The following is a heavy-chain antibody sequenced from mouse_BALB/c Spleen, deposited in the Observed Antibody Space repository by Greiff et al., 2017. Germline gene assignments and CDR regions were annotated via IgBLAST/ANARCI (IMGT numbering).Heavy chain of an antibody. D-gene: IGHD2-14*01. Sequence: EVQRVESGGGLVQPGGSLKLSCAASGFTFSSYGMSWVRQTPDKRLELVATINSNGGSTYYPDSVKGRFTISRDNAKNTLYLQMSSLKSEDTAMYYCAGYYYRFLYYFDYWGQGTTLTVSS. CDR3: AGYYYRFLYYFDY. J-gene: IGHJ2*01. CDR1: GFTFSSYG. V-gene: IGHV5-6-3*01. CDR2: INSNGGST.